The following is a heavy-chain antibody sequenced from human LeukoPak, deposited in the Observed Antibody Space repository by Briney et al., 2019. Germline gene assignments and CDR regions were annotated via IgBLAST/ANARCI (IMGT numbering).Heavy chain of an antibody. D-gene: IGHD2-15*01. V-gene: IGHV3-23*01. Sequence: GGSLRLSCTVSGFTLSSYAMSWVPQALGKGREWVSTISGNGGSTYYEDSVKGRFTISRDNSKNTVSLQMNSLRAEDTAVYHCAKYLGYCSGGSRYSTPFDFWGQGTLVTVSS. J-gene: IGHJ4*02. CDR3: AKYLGYCSGGSRYSTPFDF. CDR1: GFTLSSYA. CDR2: ISGNGGST.